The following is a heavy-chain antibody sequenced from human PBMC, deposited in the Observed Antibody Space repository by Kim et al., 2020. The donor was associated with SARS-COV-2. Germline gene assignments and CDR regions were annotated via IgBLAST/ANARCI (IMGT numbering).Heavy chain of an antibody. Sequence: GGSLRLSCVASGFSFGSYAMLWVRQAPGKGLEWVSRIGSTGINIYYADSVKGRFTTSRDNSKNTVFLQLNSLRDEDKAIYYCVKGRSTVPGSKDLDYWGQGTPVTVSS. D-gene: IGHD6-19*01. J-gene: IGHJ4*02. CDR1: GFSFGSYA. CDR2: IGSTGINI. CDR3: VKGRSTVPGSKDLDY. V-gene: IGHV3-23*05.